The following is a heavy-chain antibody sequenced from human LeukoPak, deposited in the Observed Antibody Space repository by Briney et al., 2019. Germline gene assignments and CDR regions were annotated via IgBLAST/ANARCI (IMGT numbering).Heavy chain of an antibody. D-gene: IGHD6-6*01. CDR2: IYYSRST. V-gene: IGHV4-30-4*01. CDR1: GGSISSGDYY. J-gene: IGHJ3*02. CDR3: ARGGSSSIQDAFDI. Sequence: SETLSLTCTVSGGSISSGDYYWSWIRQPPGKGLEWIGYIYYSRSTYYNPSLKSRVTISVDTSKNQFSPKLSSVTAADTAVYYCARGGSSSIQDAFDIWGQGTMVTVSS.